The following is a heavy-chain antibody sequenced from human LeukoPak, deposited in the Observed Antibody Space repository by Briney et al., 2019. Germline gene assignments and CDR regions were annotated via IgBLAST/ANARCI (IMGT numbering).Heavy chain of an antibody. Sequence: GGSLRVSCAASGFTFSHYEMNWVRQTAGKGLERKGLERLARISGDGTTMNYADSVKGRFTISRDNDKNSLYLQMNSLRAEDTAVYYCARRMVRGVIRYGFDYWGQGTLVTVSS. CDR1: GFTFSHYE. CDR2: ISGDGTTM. J-gene: IGHJ4*02. D-gene: IGHD3-10*01. V-gene: IGHV3-48*03. CDR3: ARRMVRGVIRYGFDY.